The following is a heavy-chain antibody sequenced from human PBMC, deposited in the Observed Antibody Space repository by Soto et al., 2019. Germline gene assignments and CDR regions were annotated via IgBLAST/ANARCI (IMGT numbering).Heavy chain of an antibody. Sequence: PGGSLRLSCAASGVTFSSYRMSWVRQAPGKGLEWVSYISSGSSTISYTDSVKGRFTISRDNARNSLYLQMNGLRDEDTAVYYCARADGSTWNSFDPWGQGTLVTVSS. CDR2: ISSGSSTI. CDR1: GVTFSSYR. CDR3: ARADGSTWNSFDP. V-gene: IGHV3-48*02. D-gene: IGHD6-13*01. J-gene: IGHJ5*02.